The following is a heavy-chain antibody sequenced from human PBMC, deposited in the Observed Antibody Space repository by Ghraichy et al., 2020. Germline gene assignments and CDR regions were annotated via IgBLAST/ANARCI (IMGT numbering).Heavy chain of an antibody. CDR3: AKEGHDYSVDY. D-gene: IGHD4-11*01. CDR2: ISYDGSNK. CDR1: GFTFSSYG. J-gene: IGHJ4*02. Sequence: GESLNISCAASGFTFSSYGMHWVRQAPGKGLEWVAVISYDGSNKYYADSVKGRFTISRDNSKNTLYLQMNSLRAEDTAVYYCAKEGHDYSVDYWGQGTLVTVSS. V-gene: IGHV3-30*18.